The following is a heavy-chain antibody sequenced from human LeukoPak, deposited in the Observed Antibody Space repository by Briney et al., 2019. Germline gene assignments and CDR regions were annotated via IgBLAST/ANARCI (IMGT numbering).Heavy chain of an antibody. D-gene: IGHD2-2*01. CDR2: ISYDGSNK. V-gene: IGHV3-30-3*01. Sequence: GGSLRLSCAASGFTFGSYAMHWVRQAPGKGLEWVAVISYDGSNKYYADSVKGRFTISRDNSKNTLYLQMNSLRTEDTAVYYCARVRGYQLPTDYWGQGTLVTVSS. CDR1: GFTFGSYA. CDR3: ARVRGYQLPTDY. J-gene: IGHJ4*02.